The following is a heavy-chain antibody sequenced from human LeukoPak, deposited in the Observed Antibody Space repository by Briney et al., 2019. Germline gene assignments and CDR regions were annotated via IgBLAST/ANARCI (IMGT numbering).Heavy chain of an antibody. CDR1: GYSFIGYY. V-gene: IGHV1-2*02. CDR2: INPNSGGT. J-gene: IGHJ3*02. CDR3: AKSLDPITMLVVVHDASDI. Sequence: GASVKVSCTTSGYSFIGYYIHWVRQAPGQGPEWMGWINPNSGGTNYPQWFQGRVTMPRDMSITTAYMELSRLTSDDTAVYYCAKSLDPITMLVVVHDASDICGEGTMVTDSS. D-gene: IGHD3-22*01.